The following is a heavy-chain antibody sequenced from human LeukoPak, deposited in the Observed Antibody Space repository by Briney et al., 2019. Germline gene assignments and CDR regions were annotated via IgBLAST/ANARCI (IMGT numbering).Heavy chain of an antibody. CDR2: INPNSGGT. D-gene: IGHD4-17*01. CDR1: GYTFTGYY. V-gene: IGHV1-2*02. Sequence: ASVKVSCKASGYTFTGYYMHWVRHAPGQGLEWMGWINPNSGGTDYAQKFQGRVTMTRDTSISTAYMELSRLRSDDTAVYYCARGDDYGDPSYGYWGQGTLVTVSS. J-gene: IGHJ4*02. CDR3: ARGDDYGDPSYGY.